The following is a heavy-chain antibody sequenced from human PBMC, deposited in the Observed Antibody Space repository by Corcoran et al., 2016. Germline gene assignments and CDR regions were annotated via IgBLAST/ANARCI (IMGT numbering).Heavy chain of an antibody. J-gene: IGHJ5*02. Sequence: QVQLQESGPGLVKPSETLSLTCTVSGGSVSSGSYYWSWIRQPPGKGLEWIGYIYYSGSTNYNPSLKSRVTISVDTSKNQFSLKLSSVTAADTAVYYWARDRGEQYYDLSWGQGTLVTVSS. V-gene: IGHV4-61*01. CDR3: ARDRGEQYYDLS. D-gene: IGHD3-3*01. CDR1: GGSVSSGSYY. CDR2: IYYSGST.